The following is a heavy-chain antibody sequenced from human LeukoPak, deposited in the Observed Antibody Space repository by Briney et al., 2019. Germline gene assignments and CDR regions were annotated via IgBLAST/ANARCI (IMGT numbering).Heavy chain of an antibody. CDR1: GYTFTSCG. J-gene: IGHJ5*02. V-gene: IGHV1-18*01. D-gene: IGHD2-15*01. Sequence: ASVKVSCKASGYTFTSCGISWVRQAPGQGLEWMGWISAYNGNTNYAQKLQGRVTMTTDTSTSTAYMELRSLRSDDTAVYYCARLQEEYCSGGSCYSDNWFDPWGQGTLVTVSS. CDR2: ISAYNGNT. CDR3: ARLQEEYCSGGSCYSDNWFDP.